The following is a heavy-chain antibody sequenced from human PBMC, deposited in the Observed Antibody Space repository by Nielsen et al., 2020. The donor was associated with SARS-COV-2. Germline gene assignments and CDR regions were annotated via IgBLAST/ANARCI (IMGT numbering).Heavy chain of an antibody. CDR1: GFTVSSNY. CDR2: IYSGGST. CDR3: ARDGASGSSGWYIIDYYMDV. J-gene: IGHJ6*03. V-gene: IGHV3-53*01. Sequence: GESLKISCAASGFTVSSNYMSWVRQAPGKGLEWVSVIYSGGSTYYADSVKGRFTISRDNSKNTLYLQMNSLRAEDTAVYYCARDGASGSSGWYIIDYYMDVWGKGTTVTVSS. D-gene: IGHD6-19*01.